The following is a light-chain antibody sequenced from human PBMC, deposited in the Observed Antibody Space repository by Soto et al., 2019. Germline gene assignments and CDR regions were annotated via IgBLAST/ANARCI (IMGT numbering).Light chain of an antibody. Sequence: AIQMTQFPSSLSASVGDRVTITCRASQGIRNDLGWYQQKPGQAPKLLIYAASSLQSGVPSKFSGSGSGTDFTLTISSLQPEDFATYYCLQEYNYPRTFGQGTKVEIK. CDR1: QGIRND. V-gene: IGKV1-6*01. CDR2: AAS. J-gene: IGKJ1*01. CDR3: LQEYNYPRT.